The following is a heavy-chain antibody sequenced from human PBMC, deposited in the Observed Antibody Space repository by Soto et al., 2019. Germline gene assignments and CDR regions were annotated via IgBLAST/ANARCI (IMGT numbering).Heavy chain of an antibody. CDR1: GITFSHAW. J-gene: IGHJ5*02. D-gene: IGHD1-26*01. CDR3: SSRSVFANGPYYEVIT. V-gene: IGHV3-15*07. CDR2: IKSKVDGGTT. Sequence: EVQLVESGGDLVKPGGSLRLSCAASGITFSHAWMNWVRQAPGKGLEWVGRIKSKVDGGTTDYAAPVKGRFTISRDDSKDTLYLQMNSLKAEDTAVYYCSSRSVFANGPYYEVITWGQGTLVTVSS.